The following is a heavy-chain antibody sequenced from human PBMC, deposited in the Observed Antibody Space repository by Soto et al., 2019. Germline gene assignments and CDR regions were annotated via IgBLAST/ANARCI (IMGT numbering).Heavy chain of an antibody. CDR1: GFTFSTYA. CDR3: AKVGFPYSYGYLFYY. CDR2: ISASGGST. D-gene: IGHD5-18*01. J-gene: IGHJ4*02. V-gene: IGHV3-23*01. Sequence: GASLKISCAASGFTFSTYAMTWVRQAPGKGLEWVSGISASGGSTHYADSVKGRFTISRDNSKNTLYLQMNSLRVEDTAVYYCAKVGFPYSYGYLFYYWGQGTLVTVSS.